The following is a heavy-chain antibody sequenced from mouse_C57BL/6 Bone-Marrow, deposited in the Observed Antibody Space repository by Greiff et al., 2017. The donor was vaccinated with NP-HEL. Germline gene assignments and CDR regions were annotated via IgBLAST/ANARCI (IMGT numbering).Heavy chain of an antibody. V-gene: IGHV1-75*01. CDR2: IFPGSGST. J-gene: IGHJ2*01. D-gene: IGHD1-1*01. CDR1: GYTFTDYY. Sequence: QVQLKESGPELVKPGASVKISCKASGYTFTDYYINWVKQRPGQGLEWIGWIFPGSGSTYYNEKFKGKATLTVDKSSSTAYMLLSSLTSEDSAVYFCARLTTVVAYYFDYWGQGTTLTVSS. CDR3: ARLTTVVAYYFDY.